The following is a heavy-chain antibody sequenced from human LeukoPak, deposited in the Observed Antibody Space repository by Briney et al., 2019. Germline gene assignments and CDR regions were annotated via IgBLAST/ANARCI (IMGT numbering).Heavy chain of an antibody. Sequence: GGSLRLSCAASGFTFTNYAMSWVRQAPGKGLEWVSSISGSGGSTFYAASVKGRFTISRDNSKNTLYLQMNSLRAEDTAVYYRAKVRGYYDSSGYFDSWGQGTLVTVSS. V-gene: IGHV3-23*01. D-gene: IGHD3-22*01. CDR2: ISGSGGST. J-gene: IGHJ5*01. CDR3: AKVRGYYDSSGYFDS. CDR1: GFTFTNYA.